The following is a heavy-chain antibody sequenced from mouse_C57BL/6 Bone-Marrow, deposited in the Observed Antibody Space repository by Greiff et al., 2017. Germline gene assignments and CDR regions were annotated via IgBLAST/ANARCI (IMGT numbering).Heavy chain of an antibody. Sequence: VKLVESGAELARPGASVKLSCKASGYTFTSYGISWVKQRTGQGLEWIGEIYPRSGNTYYNEKFKGKATLTADKSSSTAYMELRSLTSEDSAVYFCARETYGSSVFDYWGQGTTLTVSS. V-gene: IGHV1-81*01. CDR1: GYTFTSYG. J-gene: IGHJ2*01. CDR2: IYPRSGNT. CDR3: ARETYGSSVFDY. D-gene: IGHD1-1*01.